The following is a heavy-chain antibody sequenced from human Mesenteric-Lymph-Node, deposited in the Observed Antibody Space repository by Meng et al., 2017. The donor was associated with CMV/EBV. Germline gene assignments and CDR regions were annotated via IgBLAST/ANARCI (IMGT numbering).Heavy chain of an antibody. Sequence: GESLKISCAASGFTLNNYWMHWVRQAPGKGLVWVSRINSDGSSTSYADSVKGRFTISRDNAKNTLYLQMNSLRAEDTAVYYCASVDYWGQGTLVTVSS. CDR3: ASVDY. CDR1: GFTLNNYW. V-gene: IGHV3-74*01. CDR2: INSDGSST. J-gene: IGHJ4*02.